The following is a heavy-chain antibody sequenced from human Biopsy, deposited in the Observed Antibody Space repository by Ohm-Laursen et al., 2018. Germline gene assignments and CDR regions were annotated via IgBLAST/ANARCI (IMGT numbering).Heavy chain of an antibody. Sequence: SDTLSLTWSVSGVSINGGRYYWNWIRHHPGKGLEWIGNIFYSANTYYNPSLKSRVTISVDTSKNQFSLKLSSVTAADTAVYYCARGDYFDSNGYFWFDPWGQGTLVTASS. D-gene: IGHD3-22*01. V-gene: IGHV4-31*02. CDR1: GVSINGGRYY. J-gene: IGHJ5*02. CDR2: IFYSANT. CDR3: ARGDYFDSNGYFWFDP.